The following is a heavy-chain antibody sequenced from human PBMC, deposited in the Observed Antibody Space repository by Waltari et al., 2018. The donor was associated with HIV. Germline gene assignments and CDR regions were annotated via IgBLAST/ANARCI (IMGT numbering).Heavy chain of an antibody. V-gene: IGHV3-15*02. CDR3: STSGWLDH. CDR2: ITTKADGESV. D-gene: IGHD6-25*01. Sequence: EVQLVESGGAIVKPGESLRLSCAVSGMSFSHAWMSWVRQAPGKGLEWIARITTKADGESVDYAEVVRDRFTITRDDSTSTLFLQMSSLKTEDTALYYCSTSGWLDHWGQ. CDR1: GMSFSHAW. J-gene: IGHJ5*02.